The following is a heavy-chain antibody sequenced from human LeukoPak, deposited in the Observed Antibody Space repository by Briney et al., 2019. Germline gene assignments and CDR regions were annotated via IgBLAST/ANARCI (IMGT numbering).Heavy chain of an antibody. CDR3: ARGMVEGDYFDY. Sequence: SETLSLTCAVYGASFSGSNCSWIRQSPGKGLEWIGEINHSGSANYNPSLKSRLRISIDTSKNHFSLNLSSVTAADTAVYYCARGMVEGDYFDYWGQGTPVTVSS. D-gene: IGHD2-8*01. V-gene: IGHV4-34*01. J-gene: IGHJ4*02. CDR2: INHSGSA. CDR1: GASFSGSN.